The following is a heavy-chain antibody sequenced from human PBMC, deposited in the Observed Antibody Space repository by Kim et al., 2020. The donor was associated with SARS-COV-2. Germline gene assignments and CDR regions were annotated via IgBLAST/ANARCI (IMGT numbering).Heavy chain of an antibody. V-gene: IGHV1-69*04. D-gene: IGHD3-10*01. CDR2: IIPILGIA. CDR1: GGTFSSYA. J-gene: IGHJ4*02. CDR3: ARDQSFRGDGYMLGNY. Sequence: SVKVSCKASGGTFSSYAISWVRQAPGQGLEWMGRIIPILGIANYAQKFQGRVTITADKSTSTAYMELSSLRSEDTAVYYCARDQSFRGDGYMLGNYWGQGTLVTVSS.